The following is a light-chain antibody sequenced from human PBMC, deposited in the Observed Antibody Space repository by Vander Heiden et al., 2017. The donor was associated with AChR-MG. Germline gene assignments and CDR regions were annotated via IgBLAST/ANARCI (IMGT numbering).Light chain of an antibody. CDR1: QGISSY. V-gene: IGKV1-9*01. CDR2: AAS. J-gene: IGKJ5*01. Sequence: IQLTQSPSSLSASVGDRVTITCRASQGISSYLAWYQQKPGKAPKLLIYAASTLQSGVPSRFSGSGSGTDFTLTISSLQPEDFATYYCQQLNSYPLAITFGQGTRLEIK. CDR3: QQLNSYPLAIT.